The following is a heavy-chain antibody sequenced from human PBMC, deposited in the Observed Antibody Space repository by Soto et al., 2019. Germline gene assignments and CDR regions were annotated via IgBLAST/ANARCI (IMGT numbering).Heavy chain of an antibody. D-gene: IGHD6-13*01. CDR3: AKTAGRSSWYQTPFDL. J-gene: IGHJ4*02. Sequence: PSETLSLTCTVSGGPIGSSDYYWGWIRQPPGKGLEWIGNVYYSGSTYHNPPLKSRVTISVDTSKNQFSLNLSSVTAADTAVYYCAKTAGRSSWYQTPFDLWGPGILVTVSS. V-gene: IGHV4-39*01. CDR2: VYYSGST. CDR1: GGPIGSSDYY.